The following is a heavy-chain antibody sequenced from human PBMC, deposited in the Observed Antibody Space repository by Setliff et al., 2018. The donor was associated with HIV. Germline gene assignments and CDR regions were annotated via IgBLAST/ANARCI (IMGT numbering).Heavy chain of an antibody. D-gene: IGHD3-3*01. CDR1: GYSFTNYW. J-gene: IGHJ5*01. Sequence: ESLKISCTGSGYSFTNYWIGWVRQMPGKGLEWMGIIFPGDSDTRYSPSFQGQVTISADTSISTAYLQWRSLKASDTAMYYCARQPTDTSGYNNWFDSWGQGTLVTVSS. V-gene: IGHV5-51*01. CDR3: ARQPTDTSGYNNWFDS. CDR2: IFPGDSDT.